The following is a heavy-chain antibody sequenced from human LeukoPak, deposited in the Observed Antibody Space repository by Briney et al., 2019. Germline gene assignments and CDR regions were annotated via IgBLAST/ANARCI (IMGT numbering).Heavy chain of an antibody. J-gene: IGHJ4*02. CDR1: GFTFSSYE. Sequence: GGSLRLSCAASGFTFSSYELIWVRQAPGRGLEWVSYINPSGARMYYADPVKGRFTISRDNAKNSLYLQMNSLRAEDTGVYYCSREGSDGYNFDYWGQGTLVTVSS. D-gene: IGHD5-24*01. CDR2: INPSGARM. CDR3: SREGSDGYNFDY. V-gene: IGHV3-48*03.